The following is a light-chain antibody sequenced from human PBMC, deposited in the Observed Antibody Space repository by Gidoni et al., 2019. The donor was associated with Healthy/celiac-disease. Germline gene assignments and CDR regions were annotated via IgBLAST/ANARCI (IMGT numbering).Light chain of an antibody. Sequence: QLVLTQSPSASASLGASVKLTCPLSSGHSSYAIAWHQQQPEKGPRYLMKLNSDGSHSKGDWIPDRFSGSSSGAERYLTISSLQSEDEADYYCQTWGTGIQVFGGGTKLTVL. CDR3: QTWGTGIQV. J-gene: IGLJ2*01. CDR1: SGHSSYA. CDR2: LNSDGSH. V-gene: IGLV4-69*01.